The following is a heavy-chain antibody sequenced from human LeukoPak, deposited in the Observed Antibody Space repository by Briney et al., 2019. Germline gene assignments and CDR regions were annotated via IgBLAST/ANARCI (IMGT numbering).Heavy chain of an antibody. J-gene: IGHJ4*02. D-gene: IGHD3-9*01. Sequence: ASVKVSCKASGYTFSSYGISWVRQAPGQGLEWMGWISGYNGNTNYAQKLQGRVTMTTDTSTSTAYMELRSLRSGDTAVYYCARAGYDILTLAPDPANDFWGQGTLVTVSS. CDR3: ARAGYDILTLAPDPANDF. CDR2: ISGYNGNT. V-gene: IGHV1-18*01. CDR1: GYTFSSYG.